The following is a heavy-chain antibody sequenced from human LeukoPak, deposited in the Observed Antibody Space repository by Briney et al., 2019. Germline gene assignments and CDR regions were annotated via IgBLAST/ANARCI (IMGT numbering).Heavy chain of an antibody. J-gene: IGHJ4*02. V-gene: IGHV3-30-3*01. CDR2: ISYGGSNK. D-gene: IGHD3-3*01. CDR3: ARVVRFLEWLLLDY. Sequence: GGSPRLSCAASGFTFSSYAMHWVRQAPGKGLEWVAVISYGGSNKYYADSVKGRFTISRDNSKNTLYLQMNSLRAEDTAVYYCARVVRFLEWLLLDYWGQGTLVTVSS. CDR1: GFTFSSYA.